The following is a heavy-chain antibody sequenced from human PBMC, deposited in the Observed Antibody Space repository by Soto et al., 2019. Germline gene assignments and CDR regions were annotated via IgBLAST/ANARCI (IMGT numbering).Heavy chain of an antibody. V-gene: IGHV3-23*01. J-gene: IGHJ4*02. Sequence: EVQLLESGGGLVQPGGSLRLSCAASGFTFSSYAMSWVRQSPGKGLEWVSAISGSGGSTYYADSVKGRFTISRDNSKNTLYLQMNSLRAEDTAVYYCAKCNLGYCSSPGWGQGTLVTVSS. D-gene: IGHD2-2*01. CDR3: AKCNLGYCSSPG. CDR1: GFTFSSYA. CDR2: ISGSGGST.